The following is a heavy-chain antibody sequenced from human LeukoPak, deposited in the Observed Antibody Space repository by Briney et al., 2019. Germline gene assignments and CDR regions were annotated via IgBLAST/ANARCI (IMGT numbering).Heavy chain of an antibody. J-gene: IGHJ3*02. CDR3: ARGGIRRPPQI. CDR1: GGSFSGYY. Sequence: SETLSLTCAVYGGSFSGYYWSWIRQAPGKGLEWIGEINHSGSTNYNPSLKSRVTISVDTSKNQFSLKLSSVTAADTAVYYCARGGIRRPPQIWGQGTMVTVSS. V-gene: IGHV4-34*01. CDR2: INHSGST.